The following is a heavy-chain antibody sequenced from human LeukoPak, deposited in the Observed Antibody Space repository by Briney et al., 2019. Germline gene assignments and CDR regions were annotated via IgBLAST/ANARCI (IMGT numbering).Heavy chain of an antibody. D-gene: IGHD3-22*01. CDR2: IWYDGSNK. CDR1: GFTFSSYG. CDR3: ARGLGPMSPSLDY. V-gene: IGHV3-33*01. Sequence: PGRSLRLSCAASGFTFSSYGMHWVRQAPGKGLEWVAVIWYDGSNKYYADSVKGRFTISRDNSKNTLYLQMNSLRAEDTAVYYCARGLGPMSPSLDYWGQGSLVTVSS. J-gene: IGHJ4*02.